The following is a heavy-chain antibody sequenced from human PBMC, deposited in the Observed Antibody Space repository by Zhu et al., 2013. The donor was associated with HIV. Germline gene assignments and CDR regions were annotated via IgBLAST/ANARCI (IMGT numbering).Heavy chain of an antibody. J-gene: IGHJ4*02. CDR3: ARVDSANLDY. CDR1: GGSFSGYY. V-gene: IGHV4-34*01. Sequence: QVQLQQWGAGLLKPSETLSLTCAVYGGSFSGYYWSWIRQPPGKGLEWIGEINHSGSTNYNPSLKSRVTISVDTSKNQFSLKLSSVTAADTAVYYCARVDSANLDYWGQGTLVTVSS. CDR2: INHSGST.